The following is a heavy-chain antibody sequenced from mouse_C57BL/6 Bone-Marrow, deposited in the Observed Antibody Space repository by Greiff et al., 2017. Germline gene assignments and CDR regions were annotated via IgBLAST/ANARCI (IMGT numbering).Heavy chain of an antibody. V-gene: IGHV1-81*01. CDR1: GYTFTSYG. Sequence: VQLQQSGAELARPGASVKLSCKASGYTFTSYGISWVKQRTGQGLEWIGEIYPRSGNTYYNEKFKGKATLTADKSSSTAYMELRSLTSDDSAVYFCARTFITNFPYYYAMDYWGQGTSVTVSS. CDR2: IYPRSGNT. J-gene: IGHJ4*01. D-gene: IGHD1-1*01. CDR3: ARTFITNFPYYYAMDY.